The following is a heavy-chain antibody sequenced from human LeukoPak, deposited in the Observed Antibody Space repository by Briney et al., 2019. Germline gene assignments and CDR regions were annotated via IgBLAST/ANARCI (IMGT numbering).Heavy chain of an antibody. J-gene: IGHJ2*01. Sequence: KSSETLSLTCTVSGGSISSYYWSWIRQPPGKGLEWIGYIYYSGSTNYNPSLKSRVTISVDTSKNQFSLKLSSVTAADTAVYYCARAPKYYFDSSASWYFDIWGLGTLVAVSS. CDR3: ARAPKYYFDSSASWYFDI. CDR1: GGSISSYY. V-gene: IGHV4-59*08. D-gene: IGHD3-22*01. CDR2: IYYSGST.